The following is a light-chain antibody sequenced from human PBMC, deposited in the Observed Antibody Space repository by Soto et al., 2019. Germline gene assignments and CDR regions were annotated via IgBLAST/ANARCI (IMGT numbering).Light chain of an antibody. V-gene: IGLV2-8*01. CDR3: SSYAGRNSVV. CDR2: EVS. J-gene: IGLJ2*01. Sequence: QSALTQPPSASGSPGQSVTISCTGTSSDVGGYNFVSWYQQHPGKAPKLIIYEVSKRPSGVPDRFSGSKSGNTASLTVSGLQAEDEADYCCSSYAGRNSVVFGGGTKVTVL. CDR1: SSDVGGYNF.